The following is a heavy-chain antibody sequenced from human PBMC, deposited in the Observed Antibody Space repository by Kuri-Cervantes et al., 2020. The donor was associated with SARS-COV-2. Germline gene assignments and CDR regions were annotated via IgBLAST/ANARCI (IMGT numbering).Heavy chain of an antibody. CDR1: GFTFNTYS. Sequence: GESLKISCAASGFTFNTYSMDWVRLAPGKGLEWVSSISSSSSYIYYADSVKGRFTISRDNAKNSLYLQMNSLRAEDTAVYYCARENLYCSGGSCYFDYWGQGTLVTVSS. V-gene: IGHV3-21*01. J-gene: IGHJ4*02. CDR2: ISSSSSYI. D-gene: IGHD2-15*01. CDR3: ARENLYCSGGSCYFDY.